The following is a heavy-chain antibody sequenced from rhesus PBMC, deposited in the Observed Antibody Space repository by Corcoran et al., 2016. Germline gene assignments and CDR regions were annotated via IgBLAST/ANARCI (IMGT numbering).Heavy chain of an antibody. CDR1: GYSISSGYG. D-gene: IGHD4-17*01. Sequence: QGQLQESGPGLVKPSETLSLTCSVSGYSISSGYGWSWIRQFPGKGLEWIGYIGGSGGDTKKNPSLGRRVTISKDTTKNQFSLTLTSVVAADTAVYYCVRHPEHANFEYRFPVWGAGVLVTVSS. J-gene: IGHJ5-1*01. CDR3: VRHPEHANFEYRFPV. CDR2: IGGSGGDT. V-gene: IGHV4-127*01.